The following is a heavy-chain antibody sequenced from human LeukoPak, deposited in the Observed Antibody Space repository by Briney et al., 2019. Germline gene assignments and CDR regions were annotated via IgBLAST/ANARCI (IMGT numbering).Heavy chain of an antibody. V-gene: IGHV4-61*02. D-gene: IGHD3-22*01. CDR1: GGSISSGSYY. Sequence: SQTLSLTCTVSGGSISSGSYYWSWIRQPAGKGLEWVGRIYTSGSTNYNPSLKSRVTISVDTSKNQFSLKLSSVTAADTAVYYCARDYYYDSSGYDAFDIWAKGQWSPSLQ. CDR2: IYTSGST. CDR3: ARDYYYDSSGYDAFDI. J-gene: IGHJ3*02.